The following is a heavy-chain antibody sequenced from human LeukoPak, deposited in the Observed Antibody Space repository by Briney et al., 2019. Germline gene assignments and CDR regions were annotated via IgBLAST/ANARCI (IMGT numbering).Heavy chain of an antibody. CDR3: ARGGYYDSSGYYPRGDYFDY. J-gene: IGHJ4*02. D-gene: IGHD3-22*01. V-gene: IGHV1-46*01. CDR2: INPSGGST. CDR1: GYTFTSYY. Sequence: AASVKVSCKASGYTFTSYYMHWVRQAPGQGLEWMGIINPSGGSTSYAQKFQGRVTMTRDTSTSTVYMELSSLRSEDTAVYYCARGGYYDSSGYYPRGDYFDYWGQGTLVTVSS.